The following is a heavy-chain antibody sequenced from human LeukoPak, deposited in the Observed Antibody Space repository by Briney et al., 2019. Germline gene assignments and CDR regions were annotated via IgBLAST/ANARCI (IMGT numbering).Heavy chain of an antibody. CDR3: AKAVSCSSTSCYRSYGMDV. J-gene: IGHJ6*02. CDR2: ISGSGGST. V-gene: IGHV3-23*01. CDR1: GFTFSSYG. Sequence: PGGSLRLSCAASGFTFSSYGMSWVRQAPGKGLGWVSGISGSGGSTYYADSVKGRFTISRDNSKNTLYLQMNSLRAEDTAVYYCAKAVSCSSTSCYRSYGMDVWGQGTTVTVSS. D-gene: IGHD2-2*02.